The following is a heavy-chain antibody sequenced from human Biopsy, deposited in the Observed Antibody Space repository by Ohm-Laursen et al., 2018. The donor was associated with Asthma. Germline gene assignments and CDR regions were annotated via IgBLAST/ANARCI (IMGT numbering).Heavy chain of an antibody. CDR3: ARHSGNYYAQLNY. CDR1: ADSISSNNFY. V-gene: IGHV4-39*01. CDR2: ISYTGST. J-gene: IGHJ4*02. D-gene: IGHD1-26*01. Sequence: SDTLSLTCSVSADSISSNNFYWGWIRQPPGKGLEWIATISYTGSTYYNPSLKSRVTISVDTSKNHFSLKLSSVTAADTAVYYCARHSGNYYAQLNYWGQGTLVTVSS.